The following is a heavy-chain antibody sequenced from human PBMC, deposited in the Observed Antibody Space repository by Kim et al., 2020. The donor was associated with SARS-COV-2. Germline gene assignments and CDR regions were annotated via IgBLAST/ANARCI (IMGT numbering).Heavy chain of an antibody. J-gene: IGHJ5*02. V-gene: IGHV1-8*01. CDR3: ARGHSPAAGTSDWFDP. Sequence: KFQGRVTMTRNTSISTAYMGLSSLRSEDTAVYYCARGHSPAAGTSDWFDPWGQGTLVTVSS. D-gene: IGHD6-13*01.